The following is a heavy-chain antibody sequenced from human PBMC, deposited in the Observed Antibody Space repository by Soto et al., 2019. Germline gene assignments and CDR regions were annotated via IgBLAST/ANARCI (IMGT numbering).Heavy chain of an antibody. D-gene: IGHD2-8*02. J-gene: IGHJ4*02. CDR3: AHLVVSCLTYYFEY. Sequence: QITLKESGPTLVKPTQTLTLTCTFSGFSLSTSAVGVGWIRQPPGKALEWLAFIYWDDDKRYSPSLKSSLTITKDTPKNQVVLAMTNMYPVDTATYYCAHLVVSCLTYYFEYWGKGTLVNLSS. CDR1: GFSLSTSAVG. CDR2: IYWDDDK. V-gene: IGHV2-5*02.